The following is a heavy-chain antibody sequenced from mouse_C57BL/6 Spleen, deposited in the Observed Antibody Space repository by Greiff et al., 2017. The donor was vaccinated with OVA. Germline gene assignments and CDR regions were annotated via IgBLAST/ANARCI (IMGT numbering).Heavy chain of an antibody. CDR3: ARTTVVAPRYFDV. CDR2: IDPSDSYT. D-gene: IGHD1-1*01. V-gene: IGHV1-50*01. Sequence: VQLQQPGAELVKPGASVKLSCKASGYTFTSYWMQWVKQRPGQGLEWIGEIDPSDSYTNYNQKFKGKATLTVDTSSSTAYMQLSSLTSEDSAVYYCARTTVVAPRYFDVWSTGTTVTVSS. CDR1: GYTFTSYW. J-gene: IGHJ1*03.